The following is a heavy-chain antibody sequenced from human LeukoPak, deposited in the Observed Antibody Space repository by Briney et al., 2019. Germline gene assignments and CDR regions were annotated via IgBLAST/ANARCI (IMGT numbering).Heavy chain of an antibody. V-gene: IGHV3-30*18. CDR1: GFTFSSYG. CDR2: ISYDGSNK. CDR3: AKGGLLWSGELLSPPHDAFDI. Sequence: GGSLRLSCAASGFTFSSYGMHWVRQAPGKGLEWVAVISYDGSNKYYADSVKGRFTISRDNSKHTLYLQMNSLRAEDTAVYYCAKGGLLWSGELLSPPHDAFDIWGQGTMVTVSS. D-gene: IGHD3-10*01. J-gene: IGHJ3*02.